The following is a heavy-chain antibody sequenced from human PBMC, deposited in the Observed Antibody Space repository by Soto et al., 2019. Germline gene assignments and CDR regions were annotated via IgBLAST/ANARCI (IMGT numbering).Heavy chain of an antibody. Sequence: PSETLYLTFAVYGGSFIVYYWSWIRQPPGKGLEWIGEINHSGSTNYNPSLKSRVTISVDTSKNQFSLKLSSVTAADTAVYYCARGPYYYGSFLDYWGQGTLVTVS. CDR2: INHSGST. D-gene: IGHD3-10*01. V-gene: IGHV4-34*01. CDR1: GGSFIVYY. J-gene: IGHJ4*02. CDR3: ARGPYYYGSFLDY.